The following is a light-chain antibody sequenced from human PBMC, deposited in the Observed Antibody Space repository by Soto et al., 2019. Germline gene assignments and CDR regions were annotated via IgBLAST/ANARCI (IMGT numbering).Light chain of an antibody. Sequence: EIVMTQSPATLSVSPGERATLSCRASQSVSSNLAWYQQKPGQAPRLLIYGASTRATGIPARFSGSGSGTEFTLTISSLHSEDFAVYYCQQYSDWWTFGQGTKV. J-gene: IGKJ1*01. CDR1: QSVSSN. CDR2: GAS. V-gene: IGKV3-15*01. CDR3: QQYSDWWT.